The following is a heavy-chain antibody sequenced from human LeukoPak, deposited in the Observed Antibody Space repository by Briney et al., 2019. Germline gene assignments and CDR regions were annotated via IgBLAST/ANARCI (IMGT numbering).Heavy chain of an antibody. CDR2: INPNSGGT. J-gene: IGHJ5*02. V-gene: IGHV1-2*02. Sequence: ASVKVSCKASGYTCTGYYMHWVRQAPGQGLEWMGWINPNSGGTNYAQKFQGRVTMTRDTSISTAYTELSRLRSDDTAVYYCAREDVLRCSDWLEVGNWFDPWGQGTLVTVSS. D-gene: IGHD3-9*01. CDR1: GYTCTGYY. CDR3: AREDVLRCSDWLEVGNWFDP.